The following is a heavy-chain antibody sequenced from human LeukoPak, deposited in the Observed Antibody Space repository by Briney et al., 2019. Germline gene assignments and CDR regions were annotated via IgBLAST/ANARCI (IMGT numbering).Heavy chain of an antibody. D-gene: IGHD6-6*01. CDR1: GGSISSHY. Sequence: SETLSLTCAVSGGSISSHYWSWIRQPPGKGLEWIGFIYYSGTTKYNPSLKSRVTISADTSKNQFSLKLSSVTAADTAVYYCARQADDSSSSLVYFDYWGQGTLVTISS. CDR2: IYYSGTT. CDR3: ARQADDSSSSLVYFDY. V-gene: IGHV4-59*08. J-gene: IGHJ4*02.